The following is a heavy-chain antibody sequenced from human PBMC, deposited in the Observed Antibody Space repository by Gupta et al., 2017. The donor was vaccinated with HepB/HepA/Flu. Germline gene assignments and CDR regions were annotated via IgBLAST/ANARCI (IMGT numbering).Heavy chain of an antibody. CDR3: ASWGGNSHY. Sequence: EVQLVESGGDLVQPGGSLIPYSAGSGFTFNVHSINWVRQAHGKGLEWVAVIYPSGSDKQYLDSVKGRFTISRDNAKNSVDLQMDSLRAADTAVYYCASWGGNSHYWGQGTLVAVSS. J-gene: IGHJ4*02. CDR2: IYPSGSDK. D-gene: IGHD3-16*01. CDR1: GFTFNVHS. V-gene: IGHV3-7*01.